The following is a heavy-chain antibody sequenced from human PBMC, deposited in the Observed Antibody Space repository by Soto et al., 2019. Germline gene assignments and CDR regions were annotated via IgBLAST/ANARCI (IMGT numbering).Heavy chain of an antibody. CDR1: GGSISSSSYY. Sequence: SETLSLTCTVSGGSISSSSYYWGWIRQPPGKGLEWIGSIYYSGSTYYNPSLKSRVTISVDTSKNQFSLKLSSVTAADTAVYYCARQDRHYDILTGYYGGNPIMIQHWGQGTLVTVSS. D-gene: IGHD3-9*01. CDR3: ARQDRHYDILTGYYGGNPIMIQH. CDR2: IYYSGST. J-gene: IGHJ1*01. V-gene: IGHV4-39*01.